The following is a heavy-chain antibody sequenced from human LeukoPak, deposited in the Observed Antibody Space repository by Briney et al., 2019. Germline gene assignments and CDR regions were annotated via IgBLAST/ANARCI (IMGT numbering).Heavy chain of an antibody. J-gene: IGHJ4*02. Sequence: SVKVSCKASGGTFSSYAISWVRQAPGQGLEWMGRIIPIFGTANYAQKFQGRVTITTDESTSTAYMELSSLRPEDTAVYYCARDQTGRGYSYGYYAYWGQGTLVTVSS. CDR2: IIPIFGTA. CDR1: GGTFSSYA. D-gene: IGHD5-18*01. CDR3: ARDQTGRGYSYGYYAY. V-gene: IGHV1-69*05.